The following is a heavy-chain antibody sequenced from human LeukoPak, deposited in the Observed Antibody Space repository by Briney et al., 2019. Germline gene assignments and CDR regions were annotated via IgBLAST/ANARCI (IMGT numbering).Heavy chain of an antibody. Sequence: PSETLSLTCTVSGGSISSYYWSWLRQPPGKGLEWIGYIYYSGSTNYNPSLKSRVTISVDTSKNQFSLKLSSVTAADTAVYYCAGGVGAHYYYGMDVWGKGTTVTVSS. CDR1: GGSISSYY. CDR2: IYYSGST. CDR3: AGGVGAHYYYGMDV. J-gene: IGHJ6*04. D-gene: IGHD2-15*01. V-gene: IGHV4-59*01.